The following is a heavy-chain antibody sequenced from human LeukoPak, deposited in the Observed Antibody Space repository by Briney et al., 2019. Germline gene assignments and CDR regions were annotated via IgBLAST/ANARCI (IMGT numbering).Heavy chain of an antibody. Sequence: GESLQISCKGSGYSFTNYWIGWVRPMPGKGLEWMGIIYPGDSDTRYSPSFQGQVAISADKSITTAYLQWSSLKASDTAMYYCARREYYYDSSAYTYYFDYWGQGTLVTVSS. CDR1: GYSFTNYW. D-gene: IGHD3-22*01. CDR2: IYPGDSDT. CDR3: ARREYYYDSSAYTYYFDY. J-gene: IGHJ4*02. V-gene: IGHV5-51*01.